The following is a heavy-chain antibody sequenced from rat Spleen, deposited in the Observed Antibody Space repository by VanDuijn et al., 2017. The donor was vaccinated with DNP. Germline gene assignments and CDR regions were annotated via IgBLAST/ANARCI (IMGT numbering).Heavy chain of an antibody. D-gene: IGHD1-11*01. V-gene: IGHV5S23*01. CDR3: ARRGTEGLDY. CDR1: GFTFSNYG. CDR2: ISASGTRT. Sequence: EVQLVESGGGLVQPGRSLKLSCAASGFTFSNYGMAWVRRAPEKGLEWVAAISASGTRTFYRDSVKGRFTLSRDNANSSLYLQMNSLKSEDTATYYCARRGTEGLDYWGQGVMVTVSS. J-gene: IGHJ2*01.